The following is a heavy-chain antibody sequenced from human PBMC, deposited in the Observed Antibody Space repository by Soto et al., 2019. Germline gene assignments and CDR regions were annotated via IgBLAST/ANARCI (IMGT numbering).Heavy chain of an antibody. J-gene: IGHJ4*02. D-gene: IGHD1-26*01. Sequence: QVQLVQSGAEVKKPGSSVKVSCKASGGTFSSHAISWVRQAPGQGLEWMGGIIPIFGTANYVQKFQGRVTSSADKSTSTAYMEVRSLRSEDTAVYYCARGWETVGTTTPFAYWGQGTLVTVSS. CDR1: GGTFSSHA. V-gene: IGHV1-69*06. CDR2: IIPIFGTA. CDR3: ARGWETVGTTTPFAY.